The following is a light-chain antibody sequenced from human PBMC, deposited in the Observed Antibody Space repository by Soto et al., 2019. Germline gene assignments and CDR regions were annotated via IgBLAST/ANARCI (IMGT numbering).Light chain of an antibody. J-gene: IGKJ1*01. CDR3: QQYDISPWT. CDR1: QSVSSNY. V-gene: IGKV3-20*01. CDR2: GAS. Sequence: EIVLTQSPGTLSLSPGERATLSCRASQSVSSNYLAWYQQKPGQAPRLLIYGASSRATGIPDRFSGSGSGTDFTLTISRLEPEDFAVYYCQQYDISPWTFGQGTKVEIK.